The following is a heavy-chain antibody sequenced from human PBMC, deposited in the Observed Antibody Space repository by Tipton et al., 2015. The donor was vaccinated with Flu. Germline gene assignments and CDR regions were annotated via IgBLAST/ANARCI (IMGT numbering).Heavy chain of an antibody. D-gene: IGHD3-16*01. CDR3: ASGAPYDYVWGNAFDI. CDR1: GFTFSSYW. Sequence: SLRLSCAASGFTFSSYWMHWVRQAPGKGLVWVSRINSAGTSTTDADSVEGRFTISRDNAKNTLYLQMNSLRAEDTAVYYCASGAPYDYVWGNAFDIWGQGTKVTVSS. V-gene: IGHV3-74*01. J-gene: IGHJ3*02. CDR2: INSAGTST.